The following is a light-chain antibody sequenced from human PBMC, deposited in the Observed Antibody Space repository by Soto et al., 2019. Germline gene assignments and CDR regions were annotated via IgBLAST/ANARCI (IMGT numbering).Light chain of an antibody. CDR1: QSVSSSY. CDR2: GAS. J-gene: IGKJ4*01. CDR3: QQYASSPLLT. Sequence: EIVLTRSPGTLSLSPGERATLSCRASQSVSSSYLAWYQQKPGQAPRLLIYGASSRATGIPDRFSGSGSGTDFTLTISRLEPEDFAVYYCQQYASSPLLTFGGGTKVDIK. V-gene: IGKV3-20*01.